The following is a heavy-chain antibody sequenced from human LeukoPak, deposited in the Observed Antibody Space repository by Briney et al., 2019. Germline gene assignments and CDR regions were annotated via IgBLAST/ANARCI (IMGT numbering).Heavy chain of an antibody. CDR3: ARDDARYSSSWYDY. CDR1: GYTFTSYG. D-gene: IGHD6-13*01. J-gene: IGHJ4*02. CDR2: ISAYNGNT. Sequence: ASVKVSCKASGYTFTSYGISWVRQAPGQGLEWMGWISAYNGNTNYAQKLQGRVTMTTDTSTSTAYMELRSLRSDDTAVYYCARDDARYSSSWYDYWGQGTLVTVSS. V-gene: IGHV1-18*01.